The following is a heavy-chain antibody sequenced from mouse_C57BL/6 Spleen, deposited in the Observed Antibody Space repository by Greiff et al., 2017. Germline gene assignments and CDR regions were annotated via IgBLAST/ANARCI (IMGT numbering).Heavy chain of an antibody. D-gene: IGHD1-1*01. V-gene: IGHV1-50*01. CDR2: IDPSDSYT. CDR1: GYTFTSYW. J-gene: IGHJ3*01. CDR3: ARWGAGDYGSSQAWFAY. Sequence: VQLQQPGAELVKPGASVKLSCKASGYTFTSYWMQWVKQRPGQGLEWIGEIDPSDSYTNYNQKFKGKATLTVDTSSSTAYMQLSSLTSEDSAVYYCARWGAGDYGSSQAWFAYWGQGTLVTVSA.